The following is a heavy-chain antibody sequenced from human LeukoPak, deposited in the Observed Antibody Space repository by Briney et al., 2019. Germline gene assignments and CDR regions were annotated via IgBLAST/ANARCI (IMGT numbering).Heavy chain of an antibody. J-gene: IGHJ4*02. D-gene: IGHD1-26*01. V-gene: IGHV3-30*03. CDR3: ASSGSYRFDY. CDR1: GFTFSSYG. CDR2: ISYDGSNK. Sequence: GGSLRLSCAASGFTFSSYGMHWVRQAPGKGLEWVAVISYDGSNKYYADSVKGRFTISRDNSKNTLYLQMNSQRVEDTAVYYCASSGSYRFDYWGQGTLVTVSS.